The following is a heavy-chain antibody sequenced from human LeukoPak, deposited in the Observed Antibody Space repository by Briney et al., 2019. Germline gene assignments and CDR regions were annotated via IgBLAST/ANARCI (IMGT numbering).Heavy chain of an antibody. J-gene: IGHJ4*02. CDR1: GFSISNSA. CDR2: IVASSGST. CDR3: AKGAYDYIEMGYFDY. Sequence: GGSLRLSCAASGFSISNSAMSWVRQAPGKGLEWVSLIVASSGSTFYADSVKGRFTISRDSSKSTLYLQMNSLRAEDMAVYYCAKGAYDYIEMGYFDYWGQGTLVTVSS. D-gene: IGHD5-12*01. V-gene: IGHV3-23*01.